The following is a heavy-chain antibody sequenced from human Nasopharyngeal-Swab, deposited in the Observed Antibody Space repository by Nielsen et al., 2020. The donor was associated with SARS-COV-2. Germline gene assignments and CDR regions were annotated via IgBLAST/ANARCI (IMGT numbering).Heavy chain of an antibody. CDR3: ARAGKPKPRLPILYSGSYHDKKYSFDYFDD. J-gene: IGHJ4*02. V-gene: IGHV4-34*01. Sequence: SQTLSLTGAVYGGSFSGYYWSWIRQPPGKGLEWIGEINHSGSTNYNPSLKSRVTISVDTSKNQFSLKLSSVTAADTAVYYCARAGKPKPRLPILYSGSYHDKKYSFDYFDDWGQGTLVTVSS. CDR2: INHSGST. D-gene: IGHD1-26*01. CDR1: GGSFSGYY.